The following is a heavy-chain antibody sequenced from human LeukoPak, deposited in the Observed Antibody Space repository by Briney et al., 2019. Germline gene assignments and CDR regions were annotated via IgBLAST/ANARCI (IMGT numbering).Heavy chain of an antibody. V-gene: IGHV4-61*01. CDR1: GGSISSSSYY. D-gene: IGHD3-10*01. Sequence: SETLSLTCTVSGGSISSSSYYWGWIRQPPGKGLEWIGYIYYSGSTNYNPSLKSRVTISVDTSKNQFSLKLSSVTAADTAVYYCARDSGSAFDIWGQGTMVTVSS. J-gene: IGHJ3*02. CDR2: IYYSGST. CDR3: ARDSGSAFDI.